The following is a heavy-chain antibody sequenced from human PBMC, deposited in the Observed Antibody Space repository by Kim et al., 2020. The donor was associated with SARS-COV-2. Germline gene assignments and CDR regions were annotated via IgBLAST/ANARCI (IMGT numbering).Heavy chain of an antibody. V-gene: IGHV3-7*01. Sequence: GGSLRLSCVASGFTFRKNTMSWVRQAPGKGLEWVANINQYGTEEFYVDSVRGRFTISRNNAQNSVSLLMGSLRVEDTAVYYCARSETTAAIPGFGITPLPLAKEHIYNYFPFDAWGHGTTVTVSS. CDR2: INQYGTEE. CDR3: ARSETTAAIPGFGITPLPLAKEHIYNYFPFDA. J-gene: IGHJ5*01. D-gene: IGHD3-16*01. CDR1: GFTFRKNT.